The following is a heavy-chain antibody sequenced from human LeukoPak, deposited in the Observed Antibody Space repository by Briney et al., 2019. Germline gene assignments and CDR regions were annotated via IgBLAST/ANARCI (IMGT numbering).Heavy chain of an antibody. CDR1: GYTFTSYG. V-gene: IGHV1-18*01. Sequence: ASVKVSCKASGYTFTSYGISWVRQAPGQGLEWMGWISAYNGNTNYAQKLQGRVTMTTDTSTSTAHMELRSLRSDDTAVYYCARDEAYGDYSYGLPFDYWGQGTLVTVSS. CDR3: ARDEAYGDYSYGLPFDY. D-gene: IGHD4-17*01. J-gene: IGHJ4*02. CDR2: ISAYNGNT.